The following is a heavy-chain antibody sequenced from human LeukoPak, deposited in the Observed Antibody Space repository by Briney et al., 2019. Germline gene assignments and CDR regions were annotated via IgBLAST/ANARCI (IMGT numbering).Heavy chain of an antibody. CDR1: GGSISSGGYY. CDR2: ISYSGSP. J-gene: IGHJ4*02. CDR3: ARRGSGWFDY. V-gene: IGHV4-30-4*01. Sequence: SETLSLTCTVSGGSISSGGYYWTWIRQPPGKGLEWIGYISYSGSPYHNPSLKSRLTISMDTSKNQFSLNLSSVTVADTAVYYCARRGSGWFDYWGQGTLVTVSS. D-gene: IGHD6-19*01.